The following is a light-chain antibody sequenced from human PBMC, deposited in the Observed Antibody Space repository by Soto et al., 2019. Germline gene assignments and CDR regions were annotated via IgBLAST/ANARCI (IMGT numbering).Light chain of an antibody. CDR3: MQALQTPRT. V-gene: IGKV2-28*01. CDR2: LGS. Sequence: DIVMTQSPLSLPVTPGEPASISCRSSQSLLHSNGYNYLDWYLQKPGQSPQLLIYLGSNRASGGTDRFSGSGSGTDFTLKISRVEAEDVGVYYGMQALQTPRTFGQGTKVEIK. J-gene: IGKJ1*01. CDR1: QSLLHSNGYNY.